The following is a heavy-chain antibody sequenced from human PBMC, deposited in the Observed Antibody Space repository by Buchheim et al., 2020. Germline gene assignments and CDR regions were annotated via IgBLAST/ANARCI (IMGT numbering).Heavy chain of an antibody. CDR1: GGSTERGGFY. CDR3: ARGTPRYYFDF. CDR2: MYNSGGT. J-gene: IGHJ4*02. D-gene: IGHD3-10*01. V-gene: IGHV4-31*03. Sequence: QVQLQESGPGLVKPSQTLSLTCTVSGGSTERGGFYWNWIRQHPGMCLESIGYMYNSGGTYFNPSLRSCVPISATTSKAHFSLKLSSVTAADTAVYFCARGTPRYYFDFWGQGTL.